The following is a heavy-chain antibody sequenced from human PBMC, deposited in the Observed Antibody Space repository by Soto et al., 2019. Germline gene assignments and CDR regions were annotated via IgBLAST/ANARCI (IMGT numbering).Heavy chain of an antibody. J-gene: IGHJ1*01. D-gene: IGHD3-22*01. V-gene: IGHV3-30*18. CDR1: GFTFSSYG. Sequence: QVQLVESGEGVVQPGRYLRLSCAASGFTFSSYGMHWVRKAPGKGLEWVAVISYDESNKYYADSVKGRFTISRDNSKNTLYLQMNSLRAEDTAVYYCTKGVVVITSYFQHWGQGTLVTVSS. CDR2: ISYDESNK. CDR3: TKGVVVITSYFQH.